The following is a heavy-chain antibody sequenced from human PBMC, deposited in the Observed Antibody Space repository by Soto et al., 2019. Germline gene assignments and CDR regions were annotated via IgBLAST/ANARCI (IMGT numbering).Heavy chain of an antibody. V-gene: IGHV3-9*01. CDR2: ISWNGDSI. J-gene: IGHJ6*02. Sequence: EVQLVESGGGLVQPGGSLRLSCAASGFTFDDYAMHWVRQAPGKGLEWVSGISWNGDSIAYADSVKGRFTISRDNAKNSLYLELSSLRPEDTALYYCVSQPRDSSGFHYHGLDVWGLGTTVTVSS. CDR3: VSQPRDSSGFHYHGLDV. CDR1: GFTFDDYA. D-gene: IGHD3-22*01.